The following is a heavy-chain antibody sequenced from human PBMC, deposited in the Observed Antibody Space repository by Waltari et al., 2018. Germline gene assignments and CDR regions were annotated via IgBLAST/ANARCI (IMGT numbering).Heavy chain of an antibody. CDR1: GFTFRSSW. CDR3: AIGGVETSWYWRY. J-gene: IGHJ4*02. V-gene: IGHV3-7*01. D-gene: IGHD6-13*01. CDR2: IKTDGSET. Sequence: EVQVVESGGGLVEPGGSLRRCCAASGFTFRSSWMTWVRQAPGKGLEWVANIKTDGSETYYVDSVKGRFTISRDNTKNSLYLQMSSLRAEDTAVYYCAIGGVETSWYWRYWGQGTLVTVSS.